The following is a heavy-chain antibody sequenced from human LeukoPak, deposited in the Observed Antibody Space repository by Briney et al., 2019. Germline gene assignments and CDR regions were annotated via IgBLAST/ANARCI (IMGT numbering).Heavy chain of an antibody. CDR3: ARTYCSSTTCPLEY. J-gene: IGHJ4*02. D-gene: IGHD2-2*01. CDR1: GGSINSYY. CDR2: IYYSGST. Sequence: SETLSLTCTVAGGSINSYYWTWIRQPPGKGLEWIGYIYYSGSTNYNPSLMSRLTISVDTSKKHFSLKLSSVTAADTAVYFCARTYCSSTTCPLEYWGQGTPVTVSS. V-gene: IGHV4-59*01.